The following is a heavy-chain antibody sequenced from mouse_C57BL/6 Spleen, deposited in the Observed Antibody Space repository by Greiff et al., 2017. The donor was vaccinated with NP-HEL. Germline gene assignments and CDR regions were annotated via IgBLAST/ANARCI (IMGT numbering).Heavy chain of an antibody. V-gene: IGHV1-82*01. J-gene: IGHJ2*01. CDR3: ARRARRNYFDY. D-gene: IGHD3-1*01. CDR2: IYPGDGDT. CDR1: GYAFSSSW. Sequence: QVQLQQSGPELVKPGASVKISCKASGYAFSSSWMNWVKQRPGKGLEWIGRIYPGDGDTNYNGKFKGKATLTADKSSSTAYMQLSSLTSEDSAVYFCARRARRNYFDYWGQGTTLTVSS.